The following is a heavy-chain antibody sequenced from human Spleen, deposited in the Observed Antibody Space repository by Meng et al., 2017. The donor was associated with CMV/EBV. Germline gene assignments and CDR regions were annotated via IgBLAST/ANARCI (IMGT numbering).Heavy chain of an antibody. CDR2: ISIDGSII. J-gene: IGHJ4*02. D-gene: IGHD3-3*01. V-gene: IGHV3-74*01. CDR3: YGSDFRVGY. Sequence: GGSLRLSCAASGLTFTHYWMHWIRQDPGRGLVWVSRISIDGSIINYANSVKGRFTISRDNAKNTAYLQMDSLRIEDTAVYYCYGSDFRVGYWGQGTLVTVSS. CDR1: GLTFTHYW.